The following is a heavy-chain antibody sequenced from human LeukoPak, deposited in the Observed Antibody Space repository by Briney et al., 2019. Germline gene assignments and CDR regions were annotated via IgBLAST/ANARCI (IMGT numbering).Heavy chain of an antibody. Sequence: GGSLRLSCAASGFTFTNYAMTWVRQAPGKGLERVSALSGRGDSTYYADSVKGRFTISRDNSKNTLYLQMNSLRAEDTAVYYCAGAFGELLGDAFDIWGQGTMVTVSS. CDR2: LSGRGDST. V-gene: IGHV3-23*01. J-gene: IGHJ3*02. CDR3: AGAFGELLGDAFDI. CDR1: GFTFTNYA. D-gene: IGHD3-10*01.